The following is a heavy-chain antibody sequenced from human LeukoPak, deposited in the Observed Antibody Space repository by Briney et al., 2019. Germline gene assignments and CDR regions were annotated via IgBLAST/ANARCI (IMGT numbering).Heavy chain of an antibody. CDR1: GFTVSSNY. CDR3: AKELVRDYYGSGSYFDY. V-gene: IGHV3-53*01. Sequence: GGSLRLSCAASGFTVSSNYMSWVRQAPGKGLEWVSVIYSGGSTYYADSVKGRFTISRDNSKNTLYLQMNSLRAEDTAVYYCAKELVRDYYGSGSYFDYWGQGTLVTVSS. J-gene: IGHJ4*02. CDR2: IYSGGST. D-gene: IGHD3-10*01.